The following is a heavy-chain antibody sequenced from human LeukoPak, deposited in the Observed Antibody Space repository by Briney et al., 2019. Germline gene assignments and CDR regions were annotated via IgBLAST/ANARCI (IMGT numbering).Heavy chain of an antibody. D-gene: IGHD7-27*01. CDR1: GYSISSGYY. CDR2: IYHSGST. CDR3: ARQKLGLYAFDI. V-gene: IGHV4-38-2*01. Sequence: PSETLSLTCAVSGYSISSGYYWGWIRQPPGKGLEWIRSIYHSGSTYYNPSLKSRVTISVDTSKNQFSLKLSSVTAADTAVYYCARQKLGLYAFDIWGQGTMVTVSS. J-gene: IGHJ3*02.